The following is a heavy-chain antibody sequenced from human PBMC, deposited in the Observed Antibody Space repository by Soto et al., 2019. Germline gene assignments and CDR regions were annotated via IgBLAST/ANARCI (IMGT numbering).Heavy chain of an antibody. CDR2: ISANSGKT. CDR3: ARYCRSTNCQAIDF. Sequence: GASVKVSCKASGYTFTSYGISWVRQAPGQGLEWMGWISANSGKTGYAQKFQGRVTMTTNTSISTAYMELSSLFSEDTAVYYCARYCRSTNCQAIDFWGQGTLVTVSS. CDR1: GYTFTSYG. J-gene: IGHJ4*02. D-gene: IGHD2-2*01. V-gene: IGHV1-8*02.